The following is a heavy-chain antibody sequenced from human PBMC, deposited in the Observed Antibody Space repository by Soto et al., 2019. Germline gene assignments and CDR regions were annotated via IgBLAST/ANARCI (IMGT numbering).Heavy chain of an antibody. CDR2: ISYSGNT. V-gene: IGHV4-59*08. Sequence: SETLSLTCTVSGGSIISGYWSWIRQPPGKGLEWIGYISYSGNTNYNPSLKSRVTISVDTSKNRFSLSLNSVTASDTAVYFCVSQRTTVPTQAYFDYWGPGALVTVSS. J-gene: IGHJ4*02. CDR3: VSQRTTVPTQAYFDY. CDR1: GGSIISGY. D-gene: IGHD4-17*01.